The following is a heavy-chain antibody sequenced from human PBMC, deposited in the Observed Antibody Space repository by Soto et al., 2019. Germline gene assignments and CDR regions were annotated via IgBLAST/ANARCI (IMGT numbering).Heavy chain of an antibody. CDR3: ARGAAVAGGNNWFDP. V-gene: IGHV1-46*01. J-gene: IGHJ5*02. CDR2: ITPSSGST. Sequence: ASVQVSCKASGYTFTNYYIHWVRQAPGQGLEWMGIITPSSGSTTYAQKFQGRITMTRDTSTSTVYMELKSLRYEDTAVYYCARGAAVAGGNNWFDPWGQGTLVTVSS. D-gene: IGHD6-19*01. CDR1: GYTFTNYY.